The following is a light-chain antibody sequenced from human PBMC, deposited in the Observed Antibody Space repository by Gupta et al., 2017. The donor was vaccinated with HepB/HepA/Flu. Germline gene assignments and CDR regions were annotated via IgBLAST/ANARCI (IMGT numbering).Light chain of an antibody. J-gene: IGKJ1*01. V-gene: IGKV4-1*01. CDR1: QSVLYSANNKNY. CDR3: QQHYSTPPT. Sequence: DIVMTQSPDSLAVSLGERATINCKSSQSVLYSANNKNYLTGYQQKPGQPPKLLLYWASTREFGVPDRFSGSGSETDFTLTISSLQAEDVAVYYCQQHYSTPPTFGQGTKVEIK. CDR2: WAS.